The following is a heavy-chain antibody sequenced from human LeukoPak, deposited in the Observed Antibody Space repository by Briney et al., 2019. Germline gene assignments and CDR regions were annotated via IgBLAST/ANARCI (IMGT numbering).Heavy chain of an antibody. Sequence: KSSETLSLTCAVYGGSFSGYYWSWIRQPPGKGLEWIGEINHSGSTNYNPFLKSRVTLSVNTSKTQFSLKLSSVTAADTAVYYCARFGRSYDFWSGWHIGYYFDYWGQGTLATVSS. D-gene: IGHD3-3*01. CDR1: GGSFSGYY. CDR2: INHSGST. CDR3: ARFGRSYDFWSGWHIGYYFDY. J-gene: IGHJ4*02. V-gene: IGHV4-34*01.